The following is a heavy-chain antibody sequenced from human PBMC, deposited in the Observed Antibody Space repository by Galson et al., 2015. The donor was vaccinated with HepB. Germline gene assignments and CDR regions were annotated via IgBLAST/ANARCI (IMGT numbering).Heavy chain of an antibody. V-gene: IGHV4-34*01. CDR1: GGPFSGYY. J-gene: IGHJ4*02. CDR2: INHSGST. Sequence: ETLSLTCAVYGGPFSGYYWSWIRQPPGKGLEWIGEINHSGSTNYNPSLKSRVTISVDTSKNQFSLKLSSVTAADTAVYYCARRMGRATRDYWGRGTLVTVSS. D-gene: IGHD2-15*01. CDR3: ARRMGRATRDY.